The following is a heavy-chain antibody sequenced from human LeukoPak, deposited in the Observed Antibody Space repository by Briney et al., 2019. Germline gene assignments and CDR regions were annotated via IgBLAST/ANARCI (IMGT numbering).Heavy chain of an antibody. CDR3: ARDPYSGSYGDYYYYYMDV. CDR1: GFTFSNYA. Sequence: GGSLRLSCAASGFTFSNYAMHWVRQAPGKGLEWVAAISYDGSDKYYADSVKGRFTISRDNSKNTLYLQMNSLRAEDTAVYYCARDPYSGSYGDYYYYYMDVWGKGTTVTISS. D-gene: IGHD1-26*01. CDR2: ISYDGSDK. J-gene: IGHJ6*03. V-gene: IGHV3-30*04.